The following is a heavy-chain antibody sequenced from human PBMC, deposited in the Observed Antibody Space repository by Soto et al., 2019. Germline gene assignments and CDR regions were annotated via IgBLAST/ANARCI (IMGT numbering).Heavy chain of an antibody. CDR3: SRLGRATRPEQAFDI. V-gene: IGHV3-49*05. Sequence: EVQLVESGGGLVKPGRSLRLSCTASGITFGDNAMTWFRQAPGKGLEWVGFITSRRYGATPQYAASVKGRFTISRDDSDSLAYLQMSSLRTEDTAVYYCSRLGRATRPEQAFDIWGRGTMVTVSS. D-gene: IGHD5-12*01. CDR2: ITSRRYGATP. J-gene: IGHJ3*02. CDR1: GITFGDNA.